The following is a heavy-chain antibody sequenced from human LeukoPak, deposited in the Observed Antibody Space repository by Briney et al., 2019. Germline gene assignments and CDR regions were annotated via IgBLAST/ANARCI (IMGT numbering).Heavy chain of an antibody. Sequence: GGSLRLSCAASGFTFSNSASSWVRQAPGKGLGWVSTLSGSGITTYYADSVKGGFTISRDNSKNTLYLQMNSLRAENTAVYYCATGIYSSGWSYFDYWGHGTLVTVSS. CDR3: ATGIYSSGWSYFDY. CDR2: LSGSGITT. V-gene: IGHV3-23*01. CDR1: GFTFSNSA. J-gene: IGHJ4*01. D-gene: IGHD6-19*01.